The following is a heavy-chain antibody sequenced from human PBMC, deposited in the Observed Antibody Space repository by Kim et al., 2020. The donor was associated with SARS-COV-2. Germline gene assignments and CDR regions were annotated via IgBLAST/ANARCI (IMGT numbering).Heavy chain of an antibody. CDR1: GFTFSSYW. CDR3: ARGSFQQGFDP. D-gene: IGHD6-13*01. Sequence: GGSLRLSCEASGFTFSSYWMNWVRQGPGKGLVWVSRIKSDGSDTYYADSVKGRFTISRDNAKNTLHLQLNSLGVEDTAIYYCARGSFQQGFDPGRQGTLAPVS. CDR2: IKSDGSDT. J-gene: IGHJ5*02. V-gene: IGHV3-74*01.